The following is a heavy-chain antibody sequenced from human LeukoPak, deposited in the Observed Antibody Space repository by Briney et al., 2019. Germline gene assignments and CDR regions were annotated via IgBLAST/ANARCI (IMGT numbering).Heavy chain of an antibody. CDR1: GGSISSYY. V-gene: IGHV4-39*07. Sequence: PSETLSLTCTVSGGSISSYYWGWIRQPPGKGLEWIGSIYYSGSTYYNPSLKSRVTISVDTSKNQFSLKLSSVTAADTAVYYCARVPRYSSSFFPFDYWGQGTLVTVSS. CDR2: IYYSGST. D-gene: IGHD6-13*01. J-gene: IGHJ4*02. CDR3: ARVPRYSSSFFPFDY.